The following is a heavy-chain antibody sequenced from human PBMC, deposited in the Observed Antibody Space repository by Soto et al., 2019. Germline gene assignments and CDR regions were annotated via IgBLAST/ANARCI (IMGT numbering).Heavy chain of an antibody. J-gene: IGHJ4*02. CDR2: ISSSGNSI. CDR1: GFTFSNYE. Sequence: GGSLRLSCAASGFTFSNYEMNWVRQAPGKGLEWLSYISSSGNSIYYADSVKGRFTISRDNAKNSLSLQMNSLRAEDTAVYYCVRVAAPYDSGGEFDYWGQGTLVTVSS. CDR3: VRVAAPYDSGGEFDY. D-gene: IGHD3-22*01. V-gene: IGHV3-48*03.